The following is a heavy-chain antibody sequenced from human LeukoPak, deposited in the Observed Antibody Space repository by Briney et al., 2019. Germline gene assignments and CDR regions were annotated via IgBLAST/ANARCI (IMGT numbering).Heavy chain of an antibody. CDR2: IYYSGST. CDR1: DGSISGYY. J-gene: IGHJ3*02. V-gene: IGHV4-59*08. D-gene: IGHD3-22*01. Sequence: SETLSLTCTVSDGSISGYYWSWIRQSPGEGLVWMGYIYYSGSTNYNPSLKSRVTISLDMSKNQFSLKLSSVTAADTALYYCARHFTYYYDSSGYPRDAFDIWGQGTEVTVSS. CDR3: ARHFTYYYDSSGYPRDAFDI.